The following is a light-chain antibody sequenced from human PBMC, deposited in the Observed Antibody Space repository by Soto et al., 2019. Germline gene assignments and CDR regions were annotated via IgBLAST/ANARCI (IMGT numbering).Light chain of an antibody. Sequence: QSVLTQPASVSGSPGQSITISCTGTSSDVGGYNYVSWYQQHPGKAPKLLIYDVSNRPSGASNRFSGSKSGNTASLTISGLQAEDEADYYCSSYTGSTTLHYVFGTGTKVPS. V-gene: IGLV2-14*01. CDR1: SSDVGGYNY. CDR3: SSYTGSTTLHYV. CDR2: DVS. J-gene: IGLJ1*01.